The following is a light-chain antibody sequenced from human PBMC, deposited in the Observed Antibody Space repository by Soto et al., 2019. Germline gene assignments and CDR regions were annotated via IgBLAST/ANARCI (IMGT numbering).Light chain of an antibody. Sequence: EIVLTQSPATLSLSPGERATLSCRAGQRISDYLAWYQQRPGQAPRLLIFDASNRATGVPDRFSGGGSGTDFTFIISSLEPEDFEVYYCQQRVNWPPTFGGGTKVEI. J-gene: IGKJ4*01. V-gene: IGKV3-11*01. CDR2: DAS. CDR1: QRISDY. CDR3: QQRVNWPPT.